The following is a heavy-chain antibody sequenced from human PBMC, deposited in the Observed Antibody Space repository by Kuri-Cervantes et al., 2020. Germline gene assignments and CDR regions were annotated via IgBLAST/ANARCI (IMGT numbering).Heavy chain of an antibody. J-gene: IGHJ3*02. D-gene: IGHD3-3*02. CDR2: IYPGDSDT. Sequence: ETLSLTCKGSAYSFTSYWIGWVRQMPGKGLEWMGIIYPGDSDTRYSPSFQGQVTISVDKSISTAYLQWSSLKASDTAMYYCARASIWTSAFDIWGQGTMVTVSS. V-gene: IGHV5-51*01. CDR3: ARASIWTSAFDI. CDR1: AYSFTSYW.